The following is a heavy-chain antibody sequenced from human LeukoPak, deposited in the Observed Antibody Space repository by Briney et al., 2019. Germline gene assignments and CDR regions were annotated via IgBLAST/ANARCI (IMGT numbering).Heavy chain of an antibody. J-gene: IGHJ4*02. CDR2: INHSGST. CDR3: ARNSGSLVY. CDR1: SGSFSGYY. D-gene: IGHD1-26*01. Sequence: PSETLSLTCAVYSGSFSGYYWSWIRQPPGKGLEWIGEINHSGSTNYNPSLKSRVTISVDTSKNQFSLKLSSVTAADTAVYYCARNSGSLVYWGRGTLVTVSS. V-gene: IGHV4-34*01.